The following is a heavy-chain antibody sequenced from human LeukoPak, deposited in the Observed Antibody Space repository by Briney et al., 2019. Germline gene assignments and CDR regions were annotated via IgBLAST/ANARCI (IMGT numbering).Heavy chain of an antibody. D-gene: IGHD3-22*01. CDR3: ARRPDYYDADGYRKFYYYGMDV. CDR1: GSTIRNFF. Sequence: SETLSLTCTVSGSTIRNFFWSWVRQPPGKGLEWIGCVYDTVSTNYKPSVKGRITISLDTSSKQFSLKMKSVTAADTAVYYCARRPDYYDADGYRKFYYYGMDVWGPGTTVTVSS. V-gene: IGHV4-59*08. CDR2: VYDTVST. J-gene: IGHJ6*02.